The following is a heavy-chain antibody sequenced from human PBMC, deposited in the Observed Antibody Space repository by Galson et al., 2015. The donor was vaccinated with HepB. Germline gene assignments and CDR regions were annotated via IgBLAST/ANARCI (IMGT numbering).Heavy chain of an antibody. CDR1: GFTFSDYY. D-gene: IGHD4-17*01. J-gene: IGHJ4*02. CDR2: ISSSTIYT. V-gene: IGHV3-11*06. CDR3: ARVADADYGDHSHFDY. Sequence: SLRLSCAASGFTFSDYYMSWIRQAPGKGLEWISYISSSTIYTNNADSVKGRFTISRENVKNSMYLQMNSLRAEDTAVYFCARVADADYGDHSHFDYWGQGTLVTVSS.